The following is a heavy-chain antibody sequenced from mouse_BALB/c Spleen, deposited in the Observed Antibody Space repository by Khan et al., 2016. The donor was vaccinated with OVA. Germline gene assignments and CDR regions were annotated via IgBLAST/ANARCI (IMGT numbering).Heavy chain of an antibody. J-gene: IGHJ3*01. CDR1: DFSLTNYG. CDR2: IWSGGST. CDR3: ARRDYGSSYGFAY. Sequence: QVQLKQSGPGLVQPSQSLSITCTVSDFSLTNYGVHWVRQSPGQGLEWLGVIWSGGSTDYNVAFISRLSITKDNSKSQVFFKMNSLQVDDTAIYYCARRDYGSSYGFAYWGQGTLVTVPA. V-gene: IGHV2-4*02. D-gene: IGHD1-1*01.